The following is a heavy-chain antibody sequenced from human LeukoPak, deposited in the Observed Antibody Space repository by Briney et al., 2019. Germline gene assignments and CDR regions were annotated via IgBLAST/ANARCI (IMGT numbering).Heavy chain of an antibody. V-gene: IGHV3-23*03. CDR2: IYSGGST. CDR3: AKDMGLQRYYFDY. CDR1: GFTFSTYA. J-gene: IGHJ4*02. Sequence: GGSLRLSCAASGFTFSTYAMTWVRQAPGKGLEWVSVIYSGGSTYYADSVKGRFTISRDNSKNTLYLQMNSLRAEDTAVYYCAKDMGLQRYYFDYWGQGTLVTVSS. D-gene: IGHD5-24*01.